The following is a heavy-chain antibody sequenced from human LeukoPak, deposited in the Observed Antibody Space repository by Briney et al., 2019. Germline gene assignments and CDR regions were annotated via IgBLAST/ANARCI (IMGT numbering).Heavy chain of an antibody. J-gene: IGHJ3*02. CDR1: GYSFTSYW. Sequence: GESLKISCKGSGYSFTSYWIGWVRQMPGKGLEWMGITYPGDSDTRYSPSFQGQVTISADKSISTAYLQWSSLKASDTAMYYCARRGDYYYDSSGYASPEAFDIWGQGTMVTVSS. D-gene: IGHD3-22*01. CDR3: ARRGDYYYDSSGYASPEAFDI. CDR2: TYPGDSDT. V-gene: IGHV5-51*01.